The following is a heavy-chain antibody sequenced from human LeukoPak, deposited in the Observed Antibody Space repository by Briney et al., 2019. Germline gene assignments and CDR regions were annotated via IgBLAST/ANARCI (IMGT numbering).Heavy chain of an antibody. CDR2: IYYSGST. CDR1: GGSISSSNYY. V-gene: IGHV4-39*01. D-gene: IGHD2-2*01. J-gene: IGHJ5*02. Sequence: SETLSLTCTVSGGSISSSNYYWGWIRQPPGKGLEWIGNIYYSGSTYYNPSLKSRVTISVDTSKNQFSLKLNSVTAADTAVYYCARRRGYCSSTSCYLNWFDPWGQGTLVTVSS. CDR3: ARRRGYCSSTSCYLNWFDP.